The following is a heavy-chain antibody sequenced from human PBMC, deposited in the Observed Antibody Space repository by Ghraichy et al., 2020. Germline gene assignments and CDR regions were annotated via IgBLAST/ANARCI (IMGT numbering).Heavy chain of an antibody. CDR2: IYHDGNT. Sequence: SQTLSLTCTVSGGSISSSSYHWGWIRQPPGKGLEWIGNIYHDGNTFYNPSLKSRVTISVDTSKNQFSLNMRSVTAADTAVYYCARLDYYYDNSGPFDFDYWGQGTLVTVSS. CDR1: GGSISSSSYH. J-gene: IGHJ4*02. V-gene: IGHV4-39*01. CDR3: ARLDYYYDNSGPFDFDY. D-gene: IGHD3-22*01.